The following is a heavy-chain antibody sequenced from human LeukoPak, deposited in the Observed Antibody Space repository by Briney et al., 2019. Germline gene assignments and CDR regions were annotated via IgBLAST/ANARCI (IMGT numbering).Heavy chain of an antibody. D-gene: IGHD3-3*01. J-gene: IGHJ4*02. V-gene: IGHV4-34*01. CDR2: INHSGST. CDR3: ARQDYDFWSGYYDY. Sequence: SETLSLTCAVHGGLVSGYSWSWIRQSPGKGLEWIGEINHSGSTNYNPSLKSRVTIAADTSKKEFSLKLTSVTAADTAVYFCARQDYDFWSGYYDYWGQGTLVTVSS. CDR1: GGLVSGYS.